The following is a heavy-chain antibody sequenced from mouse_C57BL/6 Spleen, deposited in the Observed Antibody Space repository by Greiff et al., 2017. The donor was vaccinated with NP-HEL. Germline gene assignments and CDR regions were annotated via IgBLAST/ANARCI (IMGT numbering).Heavy chain of an antibody. D-gene: IGHD3-2*02. J-gene: IGHJ4*01. CDR1: GYAFTNYL. CDR3: ARSGMDY. CDR2: INPGSGGT. Sequence: QVQLQQSGAELVRPGTSVTVSCKASGYAFTNYLIEWVKQRPGQGLEWIGVINPGSGGTNYNEKFKGKATLTADKSSSTAYMQLSSLTSEDSAVYFCARSGMDYWGQGTSVTVSS. V-gene: IGHV1-54*01.